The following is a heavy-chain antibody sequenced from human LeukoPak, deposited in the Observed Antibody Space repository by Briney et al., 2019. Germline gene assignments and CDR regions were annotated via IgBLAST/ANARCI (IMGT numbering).Heavy chain of an antibody. Sequence: SETLSLTCTVSVGSISSYYWSWIRQPPRKGLEWIGYIYYSGSTNYNPSLKSRVTISVDTSKNQFSLKRSSVTAADTAVYYCARRTGYYDSSGYKLTRYYYYGMDVWGQGTTVTVSS. CDR1: VGSISSYY. J-gene: IGHJ6*02. V-gene: IGHV4-59*08. D-gene: IGHD3-22*01. CDR3: ARRTGYYDSSGYKLTRYYYYGMDV. CDR2: IYYSGST.